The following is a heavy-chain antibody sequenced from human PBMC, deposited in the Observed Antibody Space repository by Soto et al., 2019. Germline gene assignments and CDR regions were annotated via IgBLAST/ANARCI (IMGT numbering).Heavy chain of an antibody. CDR1: GFTFSSYA. CDR3: AKDRDYGDTNYFDY. V-gene: IGHV3-23*01. Sequence: GGSLRLSCAASGFTFSSYAMTWVRQAPGKGLEWVSGISGSGATTSYADSVKGRFTVSRDNSKNTLYLQMNSLRAEDTAVYYCAKDRDYGDTNYFDYWGQGTLVTVSS. J-gene: IGHJ4*02. D-gene: IGHD4-17*01. CDR2: ISGSGATT.